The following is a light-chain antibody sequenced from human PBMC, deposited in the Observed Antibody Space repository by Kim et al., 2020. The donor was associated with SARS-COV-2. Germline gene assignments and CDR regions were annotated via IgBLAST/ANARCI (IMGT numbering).Light chain of an antibody. CDR3: QQYDIWPPLT. Sequence: EIVMTQSPATLSVSPGEGVILSCWASQSVRNNLAWYQQKPGQSPRLLIYGASIRATGIPARFSGSGSGTEFTLTITSLQSEDFAVYYCQQYDIWPPLTFGGGTKVEIK. CDR1: QSVRNN. V-gene: IGKV3-15*01. CDR2: GAS. J-gene: IGKJ4*01.